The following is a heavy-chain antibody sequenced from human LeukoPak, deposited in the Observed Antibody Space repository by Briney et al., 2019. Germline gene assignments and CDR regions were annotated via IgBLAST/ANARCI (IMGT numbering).Heavy chain of an antibody. CDR3: ARGGSYADY. D-gene: IGHD1-26*01. J-gene: IGHJ4*02. CDR1: GFTFSDYY. Sequence: PGGSLRLSCAASGFTFSDYYMSWIRQAPGKGLEWVSVIYSGGSTYYADSVKGRFAISRHNSKNTLYLQMNSLRAEDTAVYYCARGGSYADYWGQGTLVTVSS. V-gene: IGHV3-53*04. CDR2: IYSGGST.